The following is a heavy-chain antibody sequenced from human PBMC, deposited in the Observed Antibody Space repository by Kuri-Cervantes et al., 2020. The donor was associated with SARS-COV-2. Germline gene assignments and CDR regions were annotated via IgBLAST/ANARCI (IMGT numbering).Heavy chain of an antibody. CDR2: ISSSSSYI. Sequence: GEPLKIYCAASGFNISSYRMNWVRQAPGKGLEWVSSISSSSSYIYYADSVKGRFTISRDNAKNSLYLQMNSLRAEDTAVYYCARDANCITIFGVVIIPGVGNVWGQGTTVTVSS. CDR1: GFNISSYR. D-gene: IGHD3-3*01. J-gene: IGHJ6*02. CDR3: ARDANCITIFGVVIIPGVGNV. V-gene: IGHV3-21*01.